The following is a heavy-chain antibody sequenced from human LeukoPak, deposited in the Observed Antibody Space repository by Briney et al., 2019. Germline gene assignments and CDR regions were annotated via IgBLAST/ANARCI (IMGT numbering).Heavy chain of an antibody. J-gene: IGHJ6*02. Sequence: ASETLSLTCTVSGGSISSYYWSWIRQPPGKGLEWIGYIYYSGSTNYNPSLKSRVTISVDTSKNQFSLKLSSVTAADTAVYYCARLKAAGPFSYYYYGMDVWGQGTTVTVSS. D-gene: IGHD6-13*01. CDR2: IYYSGST. CDR3: ARLKAAGPFSYYYYGMDV. V-gene: IGHV4-59*08. CDR1: GGSISSYY.